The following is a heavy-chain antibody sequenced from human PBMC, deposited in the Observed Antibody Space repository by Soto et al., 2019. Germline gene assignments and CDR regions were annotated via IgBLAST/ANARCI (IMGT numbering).Heavy chain of an antibody. CDR1: GFTFRGYS. CDR2: ISGSSSTE. D-gene: IGHD5-18*01. V-gene: IGHV3-48*02. J-gene: IGHJ4*02. Sequence: EVLLVESGGGLVPPGGSLRLSCAASGFTFRGYSMNWVRQAPGKGLEWISYISGSSSTEYYADSVKGRFTISRDNARNSLYLQMNSLRDEDTAVHYCARVDTAMIDYWGQGTLVTVSS. CDR3: ARVDTAMIDY.